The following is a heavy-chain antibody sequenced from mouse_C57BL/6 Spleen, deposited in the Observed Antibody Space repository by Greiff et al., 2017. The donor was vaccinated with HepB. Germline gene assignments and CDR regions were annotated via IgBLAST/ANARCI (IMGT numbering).Heavy chain of an antibody. D-gene: IGHD2-3*01. CDR1: GYTFTDYY. Sequence: QVQLKESGAELVRPGASVKLSCKASGYTFTDYYINWVKQRPGQGLEWIARIYPGSGNTYYNEKFKGKATLTAEKSSSTAYMQLSSLTSEGSAVYFCAREVYDGYYAMDYWGQGTSVTVSS. CDR2: IYPGSGNT. J-gene: IGHJ4*01. V-gene: IGHV1-76*01. CDR3: AREVYDGYYAMDY.